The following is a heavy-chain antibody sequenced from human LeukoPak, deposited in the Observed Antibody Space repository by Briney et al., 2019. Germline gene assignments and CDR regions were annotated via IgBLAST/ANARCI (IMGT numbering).Heavy chain of an antibody. Sequence: PGGSLRLSCAASGFTFSSYGMHWVRQAPGKGLEWVAVIWYDGSNKYYADSVKGRFTISRDNPKNTLYLQMNSLRAEDTAVYYCARDLGSGTYSSYFDYWGQGTLVTVSS. CDR1: GFTFSSYG. J-gene: IGHJ4*02. V-gene: IGHV3-33*01. CDR3: ARDLGSGTYSSYFDY. CDR2: IWYDGSNK. D-gene: IGHD1-26*01.